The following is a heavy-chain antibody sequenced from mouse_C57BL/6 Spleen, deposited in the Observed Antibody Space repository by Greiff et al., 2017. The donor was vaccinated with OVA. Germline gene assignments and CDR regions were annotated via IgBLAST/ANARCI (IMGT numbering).Heavy chain of an antibody. J-gene: IGHJ4*01. CDR2: IWSGGST. D-gene: IGHD2-5*01. CDR1: GFSLTSYG. CDR3: ANSNYLYAMDY. V-gene: IGHV2-2*01. Sequence: VKLKESGPGLVQPSQSLSITCTVSGFSLTSYGVHWVRQSPGKGLEWLGVIWSGGSTDYNAAFISRLSISKDNSKSQVFFKMNSLQADDTAIYYCANSNYLYAMDYWGQGTSVTVSS.